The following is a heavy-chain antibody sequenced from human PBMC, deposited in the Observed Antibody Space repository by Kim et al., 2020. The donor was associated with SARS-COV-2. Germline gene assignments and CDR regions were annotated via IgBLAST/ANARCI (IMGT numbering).Heavy chain of an antibody. D-gene: IGHD2-15*01. CDR3: ARQGVVVAADFDY. V-gene: IGHV4-39*01. CDR1: GGSISSSSYY. Sequence: ETLSLTCTVSGGSISSSSYYWGWIRQPPGKGLEWIGSIYYSGSTYYNPSLKSRVTISVDTSKNQFSLKLSSVTAADTAVYYCARQGVVVAADFDYWGQGTLVTVSS. J-gene: IGHJ4*02. CDR2: IYYSGST.